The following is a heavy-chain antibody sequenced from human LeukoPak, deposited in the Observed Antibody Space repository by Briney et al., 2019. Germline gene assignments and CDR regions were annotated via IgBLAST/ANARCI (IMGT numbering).Heavy chain of an antibody. CDR2: IFHTGST. J-gene: IGHJ4*02. Sequence: SETLSPTCTVSGGSISSYYWSWIRQPPGKGLEWIGYIFHTGSTHYNPSLRSRVTISVDTSKNQFSLKLSAATAADTAVYYCARDVGYDYVWGSYRYFDYWGQGTLVTVSS. CDR3: ARDVGYDYVWGSYRYFDY. CDR1: GGSISSYY. V-gene: IGHV4-59*01. D-gene: IGHD3-16*02.